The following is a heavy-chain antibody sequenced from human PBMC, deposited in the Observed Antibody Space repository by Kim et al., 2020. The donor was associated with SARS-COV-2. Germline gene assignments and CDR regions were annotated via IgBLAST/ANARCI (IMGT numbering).Heavy chain of an antibody. Sequence: GGSLRLSCAASGFTFSSYAMHWVRQAPGKGLEWVAVISYDGSNKYYADSVKGRFTISRDNSKNTLYLQMNSLRAEDTAVYYCARDSSPPYDFWSGSGSNWFDPWGQGTLVTVSS. CDR2: ISYDGSNK. V-gene: IGHV3-30-3*01. CDR1: GFTFSSYA. CDR3: ARDSSPPYDFWSGSGSNWFDP. D-gene: IGHD3-3*01. J-gene: IGHJ5*02.